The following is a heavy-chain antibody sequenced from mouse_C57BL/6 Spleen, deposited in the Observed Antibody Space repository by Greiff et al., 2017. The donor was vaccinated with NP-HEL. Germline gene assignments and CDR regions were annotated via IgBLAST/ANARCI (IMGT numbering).Heavy chain of an antibody. V-gene: IGHV1-43*01. CDR3: ASDHYGSLDY. J-gene: IGHJ2*01. D-gene: IGHD1-1*01. CDR2: INPSTGGT. Sequence: VQLQQSGPELVKPGASVKISCKASGYSFTGYYMHWVKQSSEKSLEWIGEINPSTGGTSYNQKFKGKATLTVDTSSSTAYMQLKSLTSEDSAVYYCASDHYGSLDYWGQGTTRTVSS. CDR1: GYSFTGYY.